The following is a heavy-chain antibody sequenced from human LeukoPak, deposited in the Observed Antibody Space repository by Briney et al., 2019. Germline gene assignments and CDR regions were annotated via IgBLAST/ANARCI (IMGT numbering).Heavy chain of an antibody. CDR2: ISGSGGST. CDR1: GFAFSSYA. D-gene: IGHD5-18*01. CDR3: AKAGYSRYYFDY. V-gene: IGHV3-23*01. Sequence: PGGSLRLSCAASGFAFSSYAMSWVRQAPGKGLEWVSAISGSGGSTYYADSVKGRFTISRDNSKNTLYLQMNSLRAEDTAVYYCAKAGYSRYYFDYWGQGTLVTVSS. J-gene: IGHJ4*02.